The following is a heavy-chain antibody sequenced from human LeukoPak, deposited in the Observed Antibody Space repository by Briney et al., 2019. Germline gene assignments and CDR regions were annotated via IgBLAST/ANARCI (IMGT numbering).Heavy chain of an antibody. CDR2: ISAYNGNT. CDR3: ARVRSRGDYDILTGYRY. V-gene: IGHV1-18*01. CDR1: GYTLTSYD. Sequence: ASVKVSCKASGYTLTSYDINWVRQATGQGLEWMGWISAYNGNTNYAQKLQGRVTMTTDTSTSTAYMELRSLRSDDTAVYYCARVRSRGDYDILTGYRYWGQGTLVTVSS. J-gene: IGHJ4*02. D-gene: IGHD3-9*01.